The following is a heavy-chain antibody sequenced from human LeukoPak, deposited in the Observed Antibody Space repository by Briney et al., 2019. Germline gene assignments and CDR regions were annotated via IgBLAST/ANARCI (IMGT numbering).Heavy chain of an antibody. CDR2: MNPNSGNT. J-gene: IGHJ6*02. CDR1: GYTFTSYD. D-gene: IGHD6-13*01. Sequence: ASVKVSCKASGYTFTSYDINWVRQATGQGLEWMGWMNPNSGNTGYAQKFQGRVTMTRNTSISTAYMELSSLRSEDTAVYYCARVWSSWYRDYYYYGMDVWGQGTTVTVSS. CDR3: ARVWSSWYRDYYYYGMDV. V-gene: IGHV1-8*01.